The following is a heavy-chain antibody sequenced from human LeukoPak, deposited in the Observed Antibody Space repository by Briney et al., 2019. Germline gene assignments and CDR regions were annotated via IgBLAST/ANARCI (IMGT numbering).Heavy chain of an antibody. Sequence: GGSLRHSCAASGFTFTRYRMTWVRQAPGKGLEWVANIKQDGSERYYVDSVDGRFTISRDNAKNSLFLQMNSLRDDDTAVYYCARSESTMTTWSMDYWGPGALVMVSS. D-gene: IGHD4-17*01. V-gene: IGHV3-7*01. CDR2: IKQDGSER. J-gene: IGHJ4*01. CDR3: ARSESTMTTWSMDY. CDR1: GFTFTRYR.